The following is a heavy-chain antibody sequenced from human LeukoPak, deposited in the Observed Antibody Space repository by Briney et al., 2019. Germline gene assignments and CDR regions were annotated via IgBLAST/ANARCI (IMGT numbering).Heavy chain of an antibody. D-gene: IGHD2-2*01. V-gene: IGHV3-23*01. J-gene: IGHJ4*02. CDR1: GFTFSSYA. Sequence: GGSLRLSCAASGFTFSSYAMSWVRQAPGKGLEWVSAISGSGGSTYYADSVKGRFTISRDNSKNTLYLQMNSLRAEDTAVYYCAKAPDIVVVPARFDYWGQGTLVAVSS. CDR2: ISGSGGST. CDR3: AKAPDIVVVPARFDY.